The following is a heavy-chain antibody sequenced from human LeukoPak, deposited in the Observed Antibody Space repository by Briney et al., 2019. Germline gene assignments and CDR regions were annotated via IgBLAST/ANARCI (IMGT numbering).Heavy chain of an antibody. CDR1: GGTFSSYA. Sequence: SVKVSCKASGGTFSSYAISWVRQAPGQGLEWMGGIIPIFGTANYAQKFQGRVTITADESTSTAYMELSSLRSEDTAVYYCAREPMDIVVVPAAKNPHYYYYGMDVWGQGTTVTVSS. J-gene: IGHJ6*02. V-gene: IGHV1-69*13. CDR2: IIPIFGTA. D-gene: IGHD2-2*03. CDR3: AREPMDIVVVPAAKNPHYYYYGMDV.